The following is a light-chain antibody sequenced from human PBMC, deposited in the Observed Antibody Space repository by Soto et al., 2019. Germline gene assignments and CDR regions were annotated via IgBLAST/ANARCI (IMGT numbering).Light chain of an antibody. CDR1: QSVSSSY. CDR2: GAS. J-gene: IGKJ1*01. V-gene: IGKV3-20*01. CDR3: QQYGSSPLT. Sequence: EIVLKQSPGTLSLSPGERATLSCRASQSVSSSYLAWYQQKPGQAPRLLIDGASSRATGIPDRFSGSGSGTDFTLTISRLEPEDFAVYYCQQYGSSPLTFGQGTKVEIK.